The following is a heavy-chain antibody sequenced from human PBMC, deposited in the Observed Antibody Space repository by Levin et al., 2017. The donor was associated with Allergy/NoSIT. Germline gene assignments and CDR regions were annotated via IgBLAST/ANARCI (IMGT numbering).Heavy chain of an antibody. D-gene: IGHD3-16*01. CDR1: GFTFSSYA. CDR3: ASLGVWAFDI. Sequence: GGSLRLSCAASGFTFSSYAMHWVRQAPGKGLEYVSAISSNGGSTYYANSVKGRFTISRDNSKNTLYLQMGSLRAEDMAVYYCASLGVWAFDIWGQGTMVTVSS. J-gene: IGHJ3*02. V-gene: IGHV3-64*01. CDR2: ISSNGGST.